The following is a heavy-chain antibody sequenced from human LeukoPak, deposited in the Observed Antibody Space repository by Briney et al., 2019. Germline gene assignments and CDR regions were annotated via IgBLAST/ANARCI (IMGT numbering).Heavy chain of an antibody. V-gene: IGHV3-21*01. Sequence: GGSLSLSCAASGFTFSSYSMNWVRQAPGKGLEWVSSISSSSSYIYYADSVKGRFTISRDNTKNSLYLQMNSLRAEDTAVYYCARDVTYYDILTGLDYWGQGTLVTVSS. D-gene: IGHD3-9*01. CDR3: ARDVTYYDILTGLDY. CDR1: GFTFSSYS. CDR2: ISSSSSYI. J-gene: IGHJ4*02.